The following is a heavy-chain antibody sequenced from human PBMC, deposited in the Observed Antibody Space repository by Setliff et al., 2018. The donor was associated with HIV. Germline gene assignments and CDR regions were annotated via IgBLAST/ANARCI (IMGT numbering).Heavy chain of an antibody. CDR1: GFTFSSYS. Sequence: PGGSLRLSCAASGFTFSSYSMNWVRQAPGKGLEWVSSIIRSSSYIYYADSVKGRFTISRDNAKNSLYLQMNSLRAEDTAVYYCASDSSNYYYYYMDVWGNGTTVTV. J-gene: IGHJ6*03. CDR2: IIRSSSYI. D-gene: IGHD2-15*01. CDR3: ASDSSNYYYYYMDV. V-gene: IGHV3-21*01.